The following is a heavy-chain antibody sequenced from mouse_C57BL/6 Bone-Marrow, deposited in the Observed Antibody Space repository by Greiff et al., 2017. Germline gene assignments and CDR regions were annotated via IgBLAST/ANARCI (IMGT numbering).Heavy chain of an antibody. CDR3: ARRELGWYFDV. Sequence: VQLQQPGAELVMPGASVKLSCTASGYTFTSYWMHWVKQRPGQGLEWIGEIDPSDSYTNYNQKFKGKSTLTVDKSSSTAYMQLSSLTSEDSAVYYCARRELGWYFDVWGTGTTGTVSS. V-gene: IGHV1-69*01. CDR2: IDPSDSYT. J-gene: IGHJ1*03. D-gene: IGHD4-1*01. CDR1: GYTFTSYW.